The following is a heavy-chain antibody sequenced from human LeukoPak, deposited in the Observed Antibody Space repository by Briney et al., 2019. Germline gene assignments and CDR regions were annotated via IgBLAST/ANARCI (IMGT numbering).Heavy chain of an antibody. V-gene: IGHV3-23*01. J-gene: IGHJ5*02. Sequence: VGSLRLSCAASGFTVSSNYMSWVRQAPGKGLEWVSAISRSGGTTYYADSVKGRFTISRDNSKNTLYLQMNSLRAEDTAVYYCAKEASWGTVVTPGGPSAWGQGTLVTVSS. CDR3: AKEASWGTVVTPGGPSA. D-gene: IGHD4-23*01. CDR1: GFTVSSNY. CDR2: ISRSGGTT.